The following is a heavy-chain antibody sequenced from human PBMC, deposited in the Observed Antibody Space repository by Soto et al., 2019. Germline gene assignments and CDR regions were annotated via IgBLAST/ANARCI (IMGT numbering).Heavy chain of an antibody. CDR1: GYSFTSYW. V-gene: IGHV5-51*01. J-gene: IGHJ4*02. D-gene: IGHD3-22*01. Sequence: GESLKISCKGSGYSFTSYWIGWVRQMPGKGLEWMGIIYPGDSDTRNSPSFQGQVTISADKSISTAYLQWSSLKASDTAMYYCARPEGLYYYDSSGPIQYWGQGTLVTVSS. CDR3: ARPEGLYYYDSSGPIQY. CDR2: IYPGDSDT.